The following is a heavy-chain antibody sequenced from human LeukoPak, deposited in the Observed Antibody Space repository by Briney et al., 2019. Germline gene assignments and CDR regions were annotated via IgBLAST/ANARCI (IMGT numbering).Heavy chain of an antibody. D-gene: IGHD5-24*01. Sequence: SQTLSLTCAISGDSVSSNRASWTWIRQSPSRGLEWLVRTYYRSKWYNDYAVSLKSRISINPDTSKNQFSLQMDSVTPEDTAVYYCSRSDGASDFDYWGQGTLVTVSS. J-gene: IGHJ4*02. CDR3: SRSDGASDFDY. CDR2: TYYRSKWYN. CDR1: GDSVSSNRAS. V-gene: IGHV6-1*01.